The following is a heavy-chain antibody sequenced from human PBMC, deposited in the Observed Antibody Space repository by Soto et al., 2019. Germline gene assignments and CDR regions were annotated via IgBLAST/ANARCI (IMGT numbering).Heavy chain of an antibody. CDR1: GYTFTSYD. J-gene: IGHJ4*02. V-gene: IGHV1-8*02. CDR3: ARVLSGSIAARPDEDFDY. CDR2: MNPNSGNT. D-gene: IGHD6-6*01. Sequence: ASVKVSCKASGYTFTSYDINWVRQATGQGLEWMGWMNPNSGNTGYAQKFQGRVTMTRNTSISTAYMELSSLRSEDTAVYYCARVLSGSIAARPDEDFDYWGQGTLVTVSS.